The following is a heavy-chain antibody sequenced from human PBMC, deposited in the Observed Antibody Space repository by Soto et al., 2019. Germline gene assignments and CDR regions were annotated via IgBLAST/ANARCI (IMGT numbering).Heavy chain of an antibody. V-gene: IGHV3-30*18. D-gene: IGHD3-22*01. CDR2: ISYDGSNK. CDR3: AKDTYYHDSSGYYIFDY. CDR1: GLTFSSYG. J-gene: IGHJ4*02. Sequence: PGGSLRLSCAASGLTFSSYGMHWVRQAPGKGLEWVAVISYDGSNKNYADSVKGRFTISRDNSKNTVYLQKNSLRAEDTAVYYCAKDTYYHDSSGYYIFDYWGQGTLVTVSS.